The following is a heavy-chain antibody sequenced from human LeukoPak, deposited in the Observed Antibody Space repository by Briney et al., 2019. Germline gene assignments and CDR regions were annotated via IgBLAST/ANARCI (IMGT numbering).Heavy chain of an antibody. J-gene: IGHJ6*03. V-gene: IGHV3-74*01. D-gene: IGHD5-24*01. Sequence: GGSLRLSCGVWIFIYQFKCQQCATQAPGKGLVWVSRISRDGRSTSYADSVKGRFTISRDNAKNLLYLQMDSLRAEETPVYYCVRGRQFQGYYHDMDVWGKGTTVTVSS. CDR1: IFIYQFKC. CDR2: ISRDGRST. CDR3: VRGRQFQGYYHDMDV.